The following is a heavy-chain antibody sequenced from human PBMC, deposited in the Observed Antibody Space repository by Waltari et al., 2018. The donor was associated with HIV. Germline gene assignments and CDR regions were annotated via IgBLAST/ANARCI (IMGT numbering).Heavy chain of an antibody. J-gene: IGHJ4*02. CDR2: INPNSGVT. CDR1: GYIRTGYY. V-gene: IGHV1-2*02. Sequence: QVQLVQSGAEVKEPGASVKVSCKAFGYIRTGYYMHWVGQAPGQGPEWMGWINPNSGVTNYSQKLQGRVTVTRDTPASIVYMVLSSLKSDDTAVYYCARGWGTDNNNREYYFDEWGQGTLVTVSS. CDR3: ARGWGTDNNNREYYFDE. D-gene: IGHD3-10*01.